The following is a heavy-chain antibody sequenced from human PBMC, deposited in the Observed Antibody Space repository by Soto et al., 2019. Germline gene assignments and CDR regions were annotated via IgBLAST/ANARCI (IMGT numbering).Heavy chain of an antibody. CDR2: IIPILGIA. D-gene: IGHD3-10*01. CDR1: GGTFSSYT. J-gene: IGHJ6*02. V-gene: IGHV1-69*02. CDR3: AGGKYVSGSWTYYYYGMDV. Sequence: QVQLVQSGAEVKKPGSSVKVSCKASGGTFSSYTISWVRQAPGQGLEWMGRIIPILGIANYAQKFQGRVTITADKSTSTAYMELGSLGSEDTAVYYCAGGKYVSGSWTYYYYGMDVWGQGTTVTVSS.